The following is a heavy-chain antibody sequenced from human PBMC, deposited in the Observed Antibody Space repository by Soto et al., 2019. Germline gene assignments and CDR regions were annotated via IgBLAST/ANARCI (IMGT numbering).Heavy chain of an antibody. J-gene: IGHJ6*02. CDR2: IKQDGSEK. CDR3: ARTGLKYGMDV. Sequence: GGTLRLSCAASGFTFSSYWVSWVRQAPGKGLEWVANIKQDGSEKYYVDSVKGRCTISRDNAKNSLYLQMNSLRAEDSAVYYCARTGLKYGMDVWSQGTTVTVSS. V-gene: IGHV3-7*01. CDR1: GFTFSSYW. D-gene: IGHD7-27*01.